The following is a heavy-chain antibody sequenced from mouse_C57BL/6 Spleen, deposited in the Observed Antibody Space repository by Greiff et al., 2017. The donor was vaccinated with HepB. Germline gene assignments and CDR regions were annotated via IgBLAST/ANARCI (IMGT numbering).Heavy chain of an antibody. J-gene: IGHJ1*03. CDR2: IYPGDGDT. Sequence: QVQLQQSGPELVKPGASVKISCKASGYAFSSSWMNWVKQRPGKGLEWIGRIYPGDGDTNYNGKFKGKATLTADKSSITAYMQLSSLTSEDSAVYFCARSDYYGSSHFDVWGTGTTVTVSS. V-gene: IGHV1-82*01. CDR3: ARSDYYGSSHFDV. CDR1: GYAFSSSW. D-gene: IGHD1-1*01.